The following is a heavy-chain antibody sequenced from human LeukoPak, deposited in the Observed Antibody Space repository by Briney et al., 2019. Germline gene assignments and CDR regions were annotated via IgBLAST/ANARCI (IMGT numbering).Heavy chain of an antibody. CDR1: GGSISTYY. CDR3: ARGGGYASPIGY. D-gene: IGHD5-12*01. Sequence: PSETLPLTCTLSGGSISTYYWSWIRQPPGKGLEWIGYIYHSGSTNYNPSLKSRGTISVDTSKNQFSLKLSSVTAADTAVYYCARGGGYASPIGYWGQGALVTVSS. J-gene: IGHJ4*02. CDR2: IYHSGST. V-gene: IGHV4-59*01.